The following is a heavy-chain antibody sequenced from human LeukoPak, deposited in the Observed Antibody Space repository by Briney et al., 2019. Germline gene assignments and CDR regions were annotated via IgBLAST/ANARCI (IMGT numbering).Heavy chain of an antibody. CDR1: GFTFSSYW. CDR2: IYYSGST. V-gene: IGHV4-59*01. Sequence: GSLRLSCAASGFTFSSYWMSWVRQAPGKGLEWIGYIYYSGSTNYNPSLKSRVTISVDTSKNQFSLKLSSVTAADTAVYYCAREGSGWYGVAYYGMDVWGQGTTVTVSS. D-gene: IGHD6-19*01. CDR3: AREGSGWYGVAYYGMDV. J-gene: IGHJ6*02.